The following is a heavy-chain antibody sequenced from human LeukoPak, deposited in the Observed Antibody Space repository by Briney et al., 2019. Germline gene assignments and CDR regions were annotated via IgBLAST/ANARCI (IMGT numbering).Heavy chain of an antibody. CDR2: IYSGGST. J-gene: IGHJ6*02. Sequence: GGSLRLSCAASGFTVSSNYMSWVRQAPGKGLEWVSVIYSGGSTYYADSVKGRFTISRDNSKNTLYLQMNSLRAEDTAVYYCAKQSAPYSSGWTPMDVWGQGTTVTVSS. CDR3: AKQSAPYSSGWTPMDV. CDR1: GFTVSSNY. D-gene: IGHD6-19*01. V-gene: IGHV3-66*04.